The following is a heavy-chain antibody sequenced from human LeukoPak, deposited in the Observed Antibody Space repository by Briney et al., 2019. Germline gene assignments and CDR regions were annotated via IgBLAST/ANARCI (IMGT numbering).Heavy chain of an antibody. CDR3: ARDQAYQLLSYYYYMDV. CDR2: MNPNSGNT. V-gene: IGHV1-8*03. J-gene: IGHJ6*03. Sequence: ASVKVSCKASGYTFTSYDINWVRQATGQGLEWMGWMNPNSGNTGYAQKFQGRVTITRNTSISTAYMELRSLRSDDTAVYYCARDQAYQLLSYYYYMDVWGKGTTVTVSS. D-gene: IGHD2-2*01. CDR1: GYTFTSYD.